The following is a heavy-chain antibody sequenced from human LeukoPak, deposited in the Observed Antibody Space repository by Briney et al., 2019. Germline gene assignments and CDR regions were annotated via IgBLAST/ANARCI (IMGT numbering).Heavy chain of an antibody. CDR2: IYPGDFDN. CDR3: ASERWLQHTAFDY. V-gene: IGHV5-51*01. D-gene: IGHD5-24*01. CDR1: GYGFTTNW. J-gene: IGHJ4*02. Sequence: GESLKISCKGSGYGFTTNWIGWVRQTPGKGLEWMGIIYPGDFDNRYSPPFQGHVTISVDNSISTAYLQWSSLRASDTAMYYCASERWLQHTAFDYWGQGTLVTVSS.